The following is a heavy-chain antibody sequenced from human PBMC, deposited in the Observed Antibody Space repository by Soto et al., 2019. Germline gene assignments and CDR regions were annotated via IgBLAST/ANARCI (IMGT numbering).Heavy chain of an antibody. V-gene: IGHV1-8*03. D-gene: IGHD3-9*01. Sequence: ASVKVSCKASGYTFTSYGISWVRQAPGQGLEWMGWMNPNSGNTGYAQKFQGRVTITADESTSTAYMELSSLRSEDTAVYYCAWTLRYFDWLLTYNWFDPWGQGTLVTVSS. CDR3: AWTLRYFDWLLTYNWFDP. CDR1: GYTFTSYG. J-gene: IGHJ5*02. CDR2: MNPNSGNT.